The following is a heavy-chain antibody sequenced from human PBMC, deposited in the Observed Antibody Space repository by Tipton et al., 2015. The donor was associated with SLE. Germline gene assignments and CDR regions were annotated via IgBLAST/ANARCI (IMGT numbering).Heavy chain of an antibody. Sequence: TLSLTCAVYGGSFSDYYWSWIRQPPGKGLEWIGEINHSGSTNYNPSLKSRVTISLDTSKIRFSLKLSSVTAADTAVYYCVRALMGATRRDFDYWGQGTLVTVSS. CDR3: VRALMGATRRDFDY. V-gene: IGHV4-34*01. CDR1: GGSFSDYY. CDR2: INHSGST. D-gene: IGHD1-26*01. J-gene: IGHJ4*02.